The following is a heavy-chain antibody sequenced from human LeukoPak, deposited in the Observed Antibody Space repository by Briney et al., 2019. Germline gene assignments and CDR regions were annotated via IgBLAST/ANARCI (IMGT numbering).Heavy chain of an antibody. Sequence: GGSLRLSCAASGFTFSDYYMSWIRQAPGKGLEWVSYISSSGSTIYYADSVKGRFTISRDNAKNSLYLQMNSLRPEDTAMYYCARRADSENYYLPEYWGQGTLVTVSS. CDR2: ISSSGSTI. J-gene: IGHJ4*02. D-gene: IGHD3-22*01. V-gene: IGHV3-11*04. CDR1: GFTFSDYY. CDR3: ARRADSENYYLPEY.